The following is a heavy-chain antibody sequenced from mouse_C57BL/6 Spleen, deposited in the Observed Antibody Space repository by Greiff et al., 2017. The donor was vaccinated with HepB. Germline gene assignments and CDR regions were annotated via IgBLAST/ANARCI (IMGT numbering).Heavy chain of an antibody. V-gene: IGHV1-82*01. CDR1: GYAFSSSW. CDR2: IYPGDGDT. Sequence: VQLQQSGPELVKPGASVKISCKASGYAFSSSWMNWVKQRPGKGLEWIGRIYPGDGDTNYNGKFKGKATLTADKSSSTAYMQLSSLTAEDSAVYICAFITTVVATKDFDYWGQGTTLTVSS. D-gene: IGHD1-1*01. J-gene: IGHJ2*01. CDR3: AFITTVVATKDFDY.